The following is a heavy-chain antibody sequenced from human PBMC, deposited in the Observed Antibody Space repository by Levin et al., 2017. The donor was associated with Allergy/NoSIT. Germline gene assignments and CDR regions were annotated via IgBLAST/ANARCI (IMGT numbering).Heavy chain of an antibody. V-gene: IGHV1-2*02. D-gene: IGHD6-6*01. CDR3: ARKSTSSSSLGY. Sequence: PWASVKVSCKASGYTFSGYYIHWVRRAPGQGLEWMGWINPNNGGTNYVQKFQGRVTMTRDTSISTAYMDLSRLTSDDTAVYYCARKSTSSSSLGYWGQGTLVTVSS. CDR2: INPNNGGT. J-gene: IGHJ4*02. CDR1: GYTFSGYY.